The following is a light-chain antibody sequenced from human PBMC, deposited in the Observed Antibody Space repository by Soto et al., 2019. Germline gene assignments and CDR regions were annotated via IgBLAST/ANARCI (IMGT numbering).Light chain of an antibody. CDR3: QQYHNLWS. V-gene: IGKV3-15*01. CDR1: QNIYSN. J-gene: IGKJ1*01. Sequence: IALTHSPATVSVSPWDIVTLSCWASQNIYSNLGWYQQRPGQAPRLIIYRASARPTGIPARFSGSGSGTEFTLTISSLQSEDFATYYCQQYHNLWSFGRGTKVDIK. CDR2: RAS.